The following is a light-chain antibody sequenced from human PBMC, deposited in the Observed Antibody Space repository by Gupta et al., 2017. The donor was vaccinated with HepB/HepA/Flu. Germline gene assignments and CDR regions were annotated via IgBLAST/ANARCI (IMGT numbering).Light chain of an antibody. J-gene: IGKJ4*01. V-gene: IGKV3-15*01. CDR3: QQYNDCPLS. CDR2: VAS. Sequence: EIVLTQSPGTLYLSPGERATLSCRASQNVRRNLAWYQQKPGQPPRLLMYVASTRASTVPARFSGTGSGTDFTLTISSLQSEDFGVYFCQQYNDCPLSFGGGTKVEIK. CDR1: QNVRRN.